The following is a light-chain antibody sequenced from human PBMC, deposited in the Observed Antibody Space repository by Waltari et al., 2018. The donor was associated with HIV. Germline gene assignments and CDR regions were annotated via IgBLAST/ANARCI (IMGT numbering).Light chain of an antibody. CDR3: AAWDDSLSGPV. J-gene: IGLJ3*02. Sequence: QSVLTQPASASGTPGQTVTSSCSGSSSHIGNNYVDWYQKLQGTAPKVLIDRSNHRPSGVPDRFSGSKSGTSASLAISGLRSEDEADYYCAAWDDSLSGPVFGGGTKVTVL. CDR2: RSN. V-gene: IGLV1-47*01. CDR1: SSHIGNNY.